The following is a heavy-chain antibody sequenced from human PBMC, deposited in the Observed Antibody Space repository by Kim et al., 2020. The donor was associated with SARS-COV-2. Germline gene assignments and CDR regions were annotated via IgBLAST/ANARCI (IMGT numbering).Heavy chain of an antibody. CDR3: TTPDSSGSPYYYGMDV. CDR2: IKSKTDGGTT. V-gene: IGHV3-15*01. Sequence: GGSLRLSCAASGFTFSNAWMSWVRQAPGKGLEWVGRIKSKTDGGTTDYAAPVKGRFTISRDDSKNTLYLQMNSLKTEDTAVYYCTTPDSSGSPYYYGMDVWGQGTTVTVSS. D-gene: IGHD3-22*01. CDR1: GFTFSNAW. J-gene: IGHJ6*02.